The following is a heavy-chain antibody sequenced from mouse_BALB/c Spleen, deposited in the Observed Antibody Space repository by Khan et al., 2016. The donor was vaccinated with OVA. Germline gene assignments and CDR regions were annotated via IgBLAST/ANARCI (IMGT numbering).Heavy chain of an antibody. V-gene: IGHV2-6-5*01. Sequence: VQLQESGPGLVAPSQNLSITCTVSGFSLSDYGVSWIRQPPGKGLEWLGVIWGGGSTYYNSAPKSRLSISKDNSKSQVFLKMSSLQSDDTAMFYCAKGVWSYYYTLDYWGQGTSVTVSS. J-gene: IGHJ4*01. CDR1: GFSLSDYG. CDR3: AKGVWSYYYTLDY. CDR2: IWGGGST.